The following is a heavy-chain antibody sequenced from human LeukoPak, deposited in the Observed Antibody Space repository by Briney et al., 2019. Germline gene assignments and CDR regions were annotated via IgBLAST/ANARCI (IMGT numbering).Heavy chain of an antibody. D-gene: IGHD2-15*01. CDR1: GDSIRSNNYY. Sequence: SETLSLTCTVSGDSIRSNNYYWGWIRQPPGRGLEWIGYVYYSGSTNYNPSFKSRITISVDTSRNQFSLQLSSVTAADTAVYYCARIHRYCSGGACYVLDNWGQGTLVAVSS. V-gene: IGHV4-61*05. CDR3: ARIHRYCSGGACYVLDN. CDR2: VYYSGST. J-gene: IGHJ4*02.